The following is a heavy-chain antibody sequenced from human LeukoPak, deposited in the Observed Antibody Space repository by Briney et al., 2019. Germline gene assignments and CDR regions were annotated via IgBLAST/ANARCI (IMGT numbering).Heavy chain of an antibody. D-gene: IGHD3-22*01. V-gene: IGHV1-69*05. Sequence: SVKVSCKASGGTLSSYAISWVRQAPGQGLEWMGGIIPIFGTANYAQKFQGRVTITTDESTSTAYMELSSLRSEDTAVYYCARDNYHDNGSDYYYYMDVWGKGTTVTVSS. CDR1: GGTLSSYA. CDR2: IIPIFGTA. CDR3: ARDNYHDNGSDYYYYMDV. J-gene: IGHJ6*03.